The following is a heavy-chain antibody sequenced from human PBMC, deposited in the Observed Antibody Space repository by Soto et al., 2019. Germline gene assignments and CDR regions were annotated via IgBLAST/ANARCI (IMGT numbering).Heavy chain of an antibody. CDR3: AHRQQWLGPYYFDY. CDR2: IYWDDDK. CDR1: GFSLSTSGVG. J-gene: IGHJ4*02. V-gene: IGHV2-5*02. Sequence: QITLKESGPTLVKPTQTLTLTCTFSGFSLSTSGVGVGWIRQPPGKALEWLALIYWDDDKRYSTSLKSRLTITKDTSKNQVVLTMTNMDPVDTATYYCAHRQQWLGPYYFDYWGQGTLVTVSS. D-gene: IGHD6-19*01.